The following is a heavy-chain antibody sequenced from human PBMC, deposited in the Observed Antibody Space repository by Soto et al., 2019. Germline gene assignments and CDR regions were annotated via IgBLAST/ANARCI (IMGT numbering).Heavy chain of an antibody. J-gene: IGHJ3*02. D-gene: IGHD4-17*01. CDR2: IYSRGNT. CDR1: GFTVSSSY. Sequence: PGGSLRLSCAAYGFTVSSSYMSWVRQAPGKGLEWVSVIYSRGNTYYADSVKGRFTISRDNSKNTLYLQMNSLRAEDTAVYYCATRLDPIREDALDIWGQGTMVTVSS. CDR3: ATRLDPIREDALDI. V-gene: IGHV3-53*01.